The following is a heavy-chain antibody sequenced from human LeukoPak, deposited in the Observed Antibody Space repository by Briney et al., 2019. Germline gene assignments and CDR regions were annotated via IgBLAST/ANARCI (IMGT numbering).Heavy chain of an antibody. CDR2: ISSSSSYI. Sequence: GGSLRLSCAASGFTFSPCAMTWVRQAPGKGLEWVSSISSSSSYIYYADSVKGRFTISRDNAKNSLYLQMNSLRAEDTAVYYCARGGSSGWWAFDIWGQGTMVTVSS. V-gene: IGHV3-21*01. D-gene: IGHD6-19*01. CDR3: ARGGSSGWWAFDI. CDR1: GFTFSPCA. J-gene: IGHJ3*02.